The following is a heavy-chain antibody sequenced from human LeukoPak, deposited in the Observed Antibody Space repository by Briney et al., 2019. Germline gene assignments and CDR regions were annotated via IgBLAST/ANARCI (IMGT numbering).Heavy chain of an antibody. V-gene: IGHV3-7*04. CDR1: GFTFSSNG. J-gene: IGHJ4*02. CDR2: IKEDGSEK. D-gene: IGHD3-16*01. CDR3: ARDGYSDSYFDY. Sequence: QPGRSLRLSCAASGFTFSSNGMNWVRQAPGKGLEWVANIKEDGSEKYYVDSVKGRFTISRDNAKNSLYLQMNSLRADDTAVYYCARDGYSDSYFDYWGQGTLVTVSS.